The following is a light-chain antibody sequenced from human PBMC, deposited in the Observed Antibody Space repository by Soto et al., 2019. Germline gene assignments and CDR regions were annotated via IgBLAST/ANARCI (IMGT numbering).Light chain of an antibody. J-gene: IGKJ1*01. CDR2: KAS. CDR3: QQYNSYLWT. CDR1: QTISSW. Sequence: DIQMTQSPSTLSGSVGDRVTITCRASQTISSWLAWYQQKTGKAPKILIYKASTLESGVPSRFRGSGSGTEFTLTISRLQPDDFETYYCQQYNSYLWTFGQGTKVDIK. V-gene: IGKV1-5*03.